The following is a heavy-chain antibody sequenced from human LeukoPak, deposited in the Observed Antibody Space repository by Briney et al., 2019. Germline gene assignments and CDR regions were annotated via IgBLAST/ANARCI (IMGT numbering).Heavy chain of an antibody. CDR3: ARERNYYYFDY. V-gene: IGHV3-64*02. D-gene: IGHD1-7*01. J-gene: IGHJ4*02. Sequence: GGSLRLSCAASGLTFTTYTMRWVRQAPGKGLEYVSAITGNGGSTYYADSVKGRFTISRDNSKNTLYLQLGSLRDEDMAVYYCARERNYYYFDYWGQGTLVTVSS. CDR2: ITGNGGST. CDR1: GLTFTTYT.